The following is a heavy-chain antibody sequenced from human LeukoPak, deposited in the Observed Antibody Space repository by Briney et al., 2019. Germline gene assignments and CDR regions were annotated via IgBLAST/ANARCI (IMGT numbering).Heavy chain of an antibody. CDR2: INPNGGNT. Sequence: ASVKVSCKTSGYTFTGYYMHWVRQAPGQGLEWMGWINPNGGNTGYAQKFQGRVTMTRNTSISTAYMELSSLRSEDTAVYYCARDPYSSSWYDYYYYYMDVWGKGTTVTVSS. D-gene: IGHD6-13*01. CDR3: ARDPYSSSWYDYYYYYMDV. J-gene: IGHJ6*03. V-gene: IGHV1-8*02. CDR1: GYTFTGYY.